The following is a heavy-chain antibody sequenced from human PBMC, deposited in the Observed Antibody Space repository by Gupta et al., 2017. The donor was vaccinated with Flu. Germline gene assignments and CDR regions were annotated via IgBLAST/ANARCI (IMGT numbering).Heavy chain of an antibody. Sequence: EVQLLESGGGWVQPGESLRLSCAASGFTFSNYALRGVRQAPGKGLEWVSAISGGRCSTYYADTVKGRFPISRDNSKNTLYLQMNSLRAEDTAVYYCAQDRSVDSSYGLAVWGQGTTVTVSS. V-gene: IGHV3-23*01. CDR2: ISGGRCST. J-gene: IGHJ6*02. CDR3: AQDRSVDSSYGLAV. CDR1: GFTFSNYA. D-gene: IGHD6-6*01.